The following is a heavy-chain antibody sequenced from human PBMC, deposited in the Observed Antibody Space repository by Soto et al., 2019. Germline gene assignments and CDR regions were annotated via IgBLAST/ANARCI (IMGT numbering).Heavy chain of an antibody. CDR2: IYYSGGT. D-gene: IGHD3-10*01. Sequence: SETLSLTCTVSSDSIRSASYHWTWIRQHPGRGLEWIGYIYYSGGTYYNPSLKSRVTISVDTSKNQFSLKLTSVTAADTAVYYCARALKISLGEIDYWGQGSPVTVSS. CDR1: SDSIRSASYH. V-gene: IGHV4-31*03. CDR3: ARALKISLGEIDY. J-gene: IGHJ4*02.